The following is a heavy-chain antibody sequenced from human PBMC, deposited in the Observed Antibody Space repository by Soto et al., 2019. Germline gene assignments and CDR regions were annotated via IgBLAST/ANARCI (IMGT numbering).Heavy chain of an antibody. J-gene: IGHJ5*02. D-gene: IGHD1-1*01. CDR1: GGSSRDYY. CDR2: VYYSGIT. CDR3: AKDWTQGWFDP. Sequence: MQLRESGPGLVRPSETLSLNCTISGGSSRDYYWTWIRQSPGKGLEWIGYVYYSGITNYNPSLRSRVTISLDTSKNHFSLKLTSVTAADTAVYYCAKDWTQGWFDPWGQGTLVTVSS. V-gene: IGHV4-59*01.